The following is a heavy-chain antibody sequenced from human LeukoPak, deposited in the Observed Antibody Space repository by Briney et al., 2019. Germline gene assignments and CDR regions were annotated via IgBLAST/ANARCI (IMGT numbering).Heavy chain of an antibody. D-gene: IGHD6-19*01. CDR1: GGSISSSAYY. V-gene: IGHV4-39*07. CDR3: VRGAGWYDAQYFQL. J-gene: IGHJ1*01. CDR2: ISGSGRT. Sequence: PSETLSLTCSVSGGSISSSAYYWGWIRQPPGTGPEWIGSISGSGRTYDNPSLKSRVAISVDTSKNEFSLRLRSVTAADTAVYYCVRGAGWYDAQYFQLWGQGTLVSVGS.